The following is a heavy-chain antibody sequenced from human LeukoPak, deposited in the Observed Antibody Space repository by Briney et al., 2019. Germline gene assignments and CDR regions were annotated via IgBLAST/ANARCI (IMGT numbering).Heavy chain of an antibody. CDR2: IKQDGSEK. V-gene: IGHV3-7*01. J-gene: IGHJ4*02. CDR1: GFTFSSYW. D-gene: IGHD3-22*01. CDR3: ARDLPDYYDSSGYSDY. Sequence: GGSLRLSCAASGFTFSSYWMSWVRQAPGQGLEGVANIKQDGSEKYYVDSVKGRFTISRDNAKNSLYLQMNSLRAEDTAVYYCARDLPDYYDSSGYSDYWGQGTLVTVSS.